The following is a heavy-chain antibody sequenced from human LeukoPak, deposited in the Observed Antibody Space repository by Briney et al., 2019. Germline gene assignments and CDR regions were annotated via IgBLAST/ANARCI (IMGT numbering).Heavy chain of an antibody. D-gene: IGHD2-2*02. V-gene: IGHV3-7*01. CDR1: GFTFGNYW. CDR3: ARDQDAVVVPGGIGYDAFGI. CDR2: IKQDGSEK. Sequence: GGSLRLSCAASGFTFGNYWMTWFRQAPGKGLEWVANIKQDGSEKYYVDSVKGRFTISRDNAKNSLYLQMNSLRVEDTAVYYCARDQDAVVVPGGIGYDAFGIWGQGTMVTVSS. J-gene: IGHJ3*02.